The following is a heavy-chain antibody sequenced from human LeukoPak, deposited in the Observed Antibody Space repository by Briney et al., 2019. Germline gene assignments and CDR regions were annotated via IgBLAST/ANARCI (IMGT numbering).Heavy chain of an antibody. CDR1: GFTFSNYG. Sequence: GGSLRLSCAASGFTFSNYGIHWVRQAPDKGLEWVAVISYDGSDTYYADSVRGRFTISRDNSRNPLFLQMNSLRADDTAVYYCAKDPRPYCSGGSCYSGVDYWGQGTLVTVSS. CDR3: AKDPRPYCSGGSCYSGVDY. V-gene: IGHV3-30*18. CDR2: ISYDGSDT. J-gene: IGHJ4*02. D-gene: IGHD2-15*01.